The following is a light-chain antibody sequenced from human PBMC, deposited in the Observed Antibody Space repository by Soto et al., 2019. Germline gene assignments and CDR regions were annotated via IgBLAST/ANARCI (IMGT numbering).Light chain of an antibody. CDR1: SSDIGAYNY. CDR3: CSHRVYISFYV. Sequence: QSVLTQPASVSGSPGQSITISCTGTSSDIGAYNYVSWYQQHPGKVPKLIISEVSNRPSGVSNRISGSKSGNTASLTISGLQADVEADYYCCSHRVYISFYVVGTWTKATVL. J-gene: IGLJ1*01. V-gene: IGLV2-14*01. CDR2: EVS.